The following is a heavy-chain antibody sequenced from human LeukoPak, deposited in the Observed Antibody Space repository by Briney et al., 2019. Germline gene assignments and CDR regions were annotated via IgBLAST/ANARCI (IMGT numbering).Heavy chain of an antibody. CDR1: GFTFSTYD. CDR2: ISGSGDST. V-gene: IGHV3-23*01. D-gene: IGHD3-9*01. J-gene: IGHJ4*02. Sequence: GGSLRLSCAASGFTFSTYDMTWVRQAPGKGLEWVSGISGSGDSTYYADSVKGRFTISRDNSKNTLYLQMNSLRAEDTALYYCAKGFDCGGDWGQGTLVTVSS. CDR3: AKGFDCGGD.